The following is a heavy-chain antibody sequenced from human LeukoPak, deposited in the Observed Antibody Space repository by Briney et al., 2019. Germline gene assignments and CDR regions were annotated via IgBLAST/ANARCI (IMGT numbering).Heavy chain of an antibody. Sequence: ASVKVSCKASGYTFTSYDINWVRQATGQGLEWMGWMNPNSGNTGYAQKFQGRVTMTRNTSISTAYMELSSLRSEDTAVYYCARSGITMVRGVYYYYMDVWGKGTTVTISS. CDR3: ARSGITMVRGVYYYYMDV. J-gene: IGHJ6*03. D-gene: IGHD3-10*01. CDR2: MNPNSGNT. V-gene: IGHV1-8*01. CDR1: GYTFTSYD.